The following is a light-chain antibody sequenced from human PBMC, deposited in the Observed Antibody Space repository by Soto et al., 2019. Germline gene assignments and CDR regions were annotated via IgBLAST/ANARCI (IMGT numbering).Light chain of an antibody. CDR2: AAS. CDR3: QQSYSTPQT. Sequence: DIQMTQSPSSLSASVGDRVTITCRASQSIISYLNWYQQKPGKAPKLLIYAASSLQSGVPSRFSGSGSGTDFTLTISSLQPEDFVTYYCQQSYSTPQTFGQGTKLEIK. V-gene: IGKV1-39*01. J-gene: IGKJ2*01. CDR1: QSIISY.